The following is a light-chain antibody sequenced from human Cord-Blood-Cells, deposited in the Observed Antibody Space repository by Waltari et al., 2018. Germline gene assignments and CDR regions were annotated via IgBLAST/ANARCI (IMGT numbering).Light chain of an antibody. CDR2: ESS. V-gene: IGKV3-11*01. Sequence: EIVLTQSPATLSLSPGERATLSCRASQSVSSYLAWYQQKPGQAPRLLIYESSNRATGIPARFSGSVSGTDFTLTISSLEPEDFSVYDCQQRSNWPFTFGGGTKVEIK. CDR3: QQRSNWPFT. J-gene: IGKJ4*01. CDR1: QSVSSY.